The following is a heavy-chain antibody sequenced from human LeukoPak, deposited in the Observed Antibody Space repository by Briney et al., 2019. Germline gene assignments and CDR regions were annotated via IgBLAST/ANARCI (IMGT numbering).Heavy chain of an antibody. CDR1: GGSLDIYY. D-gene: IGHD3-10*01. CDR3: ARHVSSGSPSYYFDY. V-gene: IGHV4-59*08. Sequence: PSETLSLTCTVSGGSLDIYYWSWIRQPPGKGLEWIGSIYHSGSTYYNPSLKSRVTISVDTSKNQFSLKLSSVTAADTAVYYCARHVSSGSPSYYFDYWGQGTLVPVSS. J-gene: IGHJ4*02. CDR2: IYHSGST.